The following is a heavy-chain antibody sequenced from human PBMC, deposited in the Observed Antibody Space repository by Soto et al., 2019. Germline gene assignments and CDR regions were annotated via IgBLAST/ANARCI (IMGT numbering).Heavy chain of an antibody. CDR1: GGTFSSYA. D-gene: IGHD2-2*01. CDR3: AKDLGPNGRPAVPDAPPYSYYGMDV. V-gene: IGHV1-69*13. J-gene: IGHJ6*02. Sequence: ASVKVSCKASGGTFSSYAISWVRQAPGQGLEWMGAIIPIFGTANYAQKFQGRVTITADESTSTAYMELSSLRSEDTAVYYCAKDLGPNGRPAVPDAPPYSYYGMDVWGQGTTVTVSS. CDR2: IIPIFGTA.